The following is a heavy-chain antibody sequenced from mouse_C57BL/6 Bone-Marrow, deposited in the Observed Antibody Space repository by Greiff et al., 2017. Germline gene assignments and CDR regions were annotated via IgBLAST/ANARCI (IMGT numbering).Heavy chain of an antibody. CDR2: IDPSDSYT. V-gene: IGHV1-50*01. D-gene: IGHD3-3*01. Sequence: VQLQQPGAELVKPGASVKLSCKASGYTFTSYWMQWVKQRPGQGLEWIGEIDPSDSYTNYNQKFKGKATLTVDTSSSTAYMQLSSLTSEDSAVYYCARGCRLYYWGQGTTLTVSS. J-gene: IGHJ2*01. CDR1: GYTFTSYW. CDR3: ARGCRLYY.